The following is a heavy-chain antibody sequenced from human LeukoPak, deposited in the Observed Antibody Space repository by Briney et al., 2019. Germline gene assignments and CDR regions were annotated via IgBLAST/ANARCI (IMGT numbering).Heavy chain of an antibody. CDR1: EFTFSTDA. CDR2: ISYDGSNK. D-gene: IGHD6-6*01. J-gene: IGHJ4*02. Sequence: GGSLRLSCGASEFTFSTDAMHWVRQAPGKGLEWVAVISYDGSNKYNADSVKGRFTISRDNSKNTLYLQMNSLRAEDTAVYYCARSSDEYSTSWGYLDYWGQGTLVIVSS. V-gene: IGHV3-30*04. CDR3: ARSSDEYSTSWGYLDY.